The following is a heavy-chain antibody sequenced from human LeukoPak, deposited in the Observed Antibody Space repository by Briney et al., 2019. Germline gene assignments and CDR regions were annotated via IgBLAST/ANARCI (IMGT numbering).Heavy chain of an antibody. Sequence: GESLKISCKGSGYRFTSYWIGWVRQMPGKGLEWMGIIYPGDSDTRYSPSFQGQVTISADKSISTAYLQWSSLKASDTAMYYCARQGLRYFDWDDAIFDTWGQGTMVTVSS. J-gene: IGHJ3*02. CDR2: IYPGDSDT. CDR3: ARQGLRYFDWDDAIFDT. D-gene: IGHD3-9*01. V-gene: IGHV5-51*01. CDR1: GYRFTSYW.